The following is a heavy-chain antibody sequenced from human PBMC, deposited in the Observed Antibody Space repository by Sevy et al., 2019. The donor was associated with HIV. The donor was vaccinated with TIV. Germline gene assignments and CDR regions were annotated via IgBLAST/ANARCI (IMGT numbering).Heavy chain of an antibody. J-gene: IGHJ5*02. CDR1: GFSFSTNG. CDR2: ISKNGDYK. V-gene: IGHV3-30*18. CDR3: AKDSGYSIGWHPRFDP. Sequence: GGSLRLSCAGSGFSFSTNGMHWVRQAPGKGLDWVAVISKNGDYKYYADSVKGRFTISRDNSKNTLFLQMNSLRTEDTALYYCAKDSGYSIGWHPRFDPWGQGTLVTVSS. D-gene: IGHD5-12*01.